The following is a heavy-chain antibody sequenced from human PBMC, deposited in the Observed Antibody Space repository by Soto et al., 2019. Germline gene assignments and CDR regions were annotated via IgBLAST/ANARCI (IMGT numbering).Heavy chain of an antibody. V-gene: IGHV4-59*01. CDR1: SNSIRNYY. Sequence: SETLSLTCTVSSNSIRNYYWSWIRQPPGKGLEWIGCISHSGSTNYNPSLKSRVIISVDTSKSQFSLKLSSVTAADTAVYYCARYKSNYYYGMDVWGQGTTVTVS. D-gene: IGHD1-20*01. J-gene: IGHJ6*02. CDR2: ISHSGST. CDR3: ARYKSNYYYGMDV.